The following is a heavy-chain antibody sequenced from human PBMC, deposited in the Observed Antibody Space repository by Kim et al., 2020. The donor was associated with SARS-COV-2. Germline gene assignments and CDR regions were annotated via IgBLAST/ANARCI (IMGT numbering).Heavy chain of an antibody. J-gene: IGHJ4*02. CDR3: ARHGGVYSSLTYFDY. Sequence: PSLPGHVTISADQSISTAYLQWSSLKASDTAMYYCARHGGVYSSLTYFDYWGQGTLVTVSS. V-gene: IGHV5-10-1*01. D-gene: IGHD5-18*01.